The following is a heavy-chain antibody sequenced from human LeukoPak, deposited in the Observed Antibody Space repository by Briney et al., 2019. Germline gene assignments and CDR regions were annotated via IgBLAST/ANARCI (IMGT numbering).Heavy chain of an antibody. CDR2: IYHSGST. Sequence: SETLSLTCAVSGGSISSGGYSWSWIRQPPGKGLEWIGYIYHSGSTYYNPSLKSRVTISVDRSKNQFSLKLSSVTAADTAVYYRARGANYDFWSGRSHYYFDYWGQGTLVTVSS. J-gene: IGHJ4*02. CDR3: ARGANYDFWSGRSHYYFDY. V-gene: IGHV4-30-2*01. D-gene: IGHD3-3*01. CDR1: GGSISSGGYS.